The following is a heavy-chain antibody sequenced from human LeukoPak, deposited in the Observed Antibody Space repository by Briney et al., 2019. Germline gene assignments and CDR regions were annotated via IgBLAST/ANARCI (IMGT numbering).Heavy chain of an antibody. V-gene: IGHV1-18*01. Sequence: GASVKVSCKASGYTFTSYVISWVRQAPGQGLEWMGWISAYNGNTNYAQKLQGRVTMTTDTSTSTAYMELRSLRSDDTAVYYCARDLERGVATGMDVWGQGTTVTVSS. CDR3: ARDLERGVATGMDV. D-gene: IGHD5-12*01. J-gene: IGHJ6*02. CDR2: ISAYNGNT. CDR1: GYTFTSYV.